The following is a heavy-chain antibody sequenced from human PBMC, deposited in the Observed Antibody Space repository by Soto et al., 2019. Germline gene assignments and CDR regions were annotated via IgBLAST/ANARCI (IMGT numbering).Heavy chain of an antibody. D-gene: IGHD1-26*01. V-gene: IGHV3-15*01. J-gene: IGHJ4*02. CDR1: GFTFSNAW. Sequence: EVQLVESGGGLVKPGGSLRLSCAASGFTFSNAWMSWVRQAPGKGLEWVGRIKSKTHGGTTDYAAPVKGRFTISRDDSKNTLYLQMNSLKTEDPAVYYCWVVGPSGGYWGQGTLVTVSS. CDR2: IKSKTHGGTT. CDR3: WVVGPSGGY.